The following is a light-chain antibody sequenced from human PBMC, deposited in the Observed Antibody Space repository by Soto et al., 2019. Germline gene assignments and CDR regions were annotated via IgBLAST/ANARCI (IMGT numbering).Light chain of an antibody. V-gene: IGKV2-30*01. J-gene: IGKJ1*01. CDR1: QNLVYSDGSTY. CDR2: KVS. Sequence: DVVMTQSPLSLPVTLGQPASISCRSSQNLVYSDGSTYLIWFQQRPGQSPRRLIYKVSNRDSGVPDRLSGSGSGTDFTLTLSRVEAEDVGVYYCGQGAHWPPTFGQGTKVEI. CDR3: GQGAHWPPT.